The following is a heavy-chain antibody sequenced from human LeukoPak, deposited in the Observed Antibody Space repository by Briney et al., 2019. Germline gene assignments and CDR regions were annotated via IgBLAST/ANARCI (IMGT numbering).Heavy chain of an antibody. D-gene: IGHD7-27*01. CDR3: ATNVGKTFDH. J-gene: IGHJ4*02. CDR1: GGSISSGGYY. CDR2: IYYSGST. Sequence: PSETLSLTCTVSGGSISSGGYYWSWIRQHPGKGLEWIGYIYYSGSTYYNPSLKSRVTISVDTSKNQFSLKLSSVTAADTAAYYCATNVGKTFDHWSQGTLVTVSS. V-gene: IGHV4-31*03.